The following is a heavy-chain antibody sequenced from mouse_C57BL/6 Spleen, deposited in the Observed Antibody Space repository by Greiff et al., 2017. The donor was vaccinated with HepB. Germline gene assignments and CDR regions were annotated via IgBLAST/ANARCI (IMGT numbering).Heavy chain of an antibody. V-gene: IGHV1-81*01. CDR3: ARGDSSGYKDYFDY. Sequence: VKLQESGAELARPGASVKLSCKASGYTFTSYGISWVKQRTGQGLEWIGEIYPRSGNTYYNEKFKGKATLTADKSSSTAYMELRSLTSEDSAVYFCARGDSSGYKDYFDYWGQGTTLTVSS. J-gene: IGHJ2*01. CDR2: IYPRSGNT. CDR1: GYTFTSYG. D-gene: IGHD3-2*02.